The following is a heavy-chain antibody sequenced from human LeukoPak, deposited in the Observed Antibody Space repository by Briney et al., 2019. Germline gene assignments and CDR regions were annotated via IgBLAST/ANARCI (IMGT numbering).Heavy chain of an antibody. Sequence: SETLSLTCTVSGDSIRSYYWSWIRQPAGKGLEWIGRIYSSGGTGTNYNPSLKSRVTMSVDTSKNQFSLKLSSVTAADTAVYYYAREGAEGRGYDFWSGYSAYYYYYMDVWGKGTTVTVSS. D-gene: IGHD3-3*01. V-gene: IGHV4-4*07. J-gene: IGHJ6*03. CDR2: IYSSGGTGT. CDR3: AREGAEGRGYDFWSGYSAYYYYYMDV. CDR1: GDSIRSYY.